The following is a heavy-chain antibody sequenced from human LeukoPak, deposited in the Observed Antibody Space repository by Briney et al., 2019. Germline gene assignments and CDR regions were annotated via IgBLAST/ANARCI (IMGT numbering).Heavy chain of an antibody. V-gene: IGHV4-4*07. Sequence: SETLSLTCTVSGGSISSYYWNWIRQPAGKGLEWIGRVYTSGSTNYNPSLKSRVTMSLDTSKNQFPLRLTSVTAADTAVYYCARTHGYDIFSYWGQGTLVTVSS. D-gene: IGHD3-9*01. J-gene: IGHJ4*02. CDR3: ARTHGYDIFSY. CDR2: VYTSGST. CDR1: GGSISSYY.